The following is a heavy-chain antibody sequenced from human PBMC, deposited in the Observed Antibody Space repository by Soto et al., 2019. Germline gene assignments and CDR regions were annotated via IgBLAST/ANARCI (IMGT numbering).Heavy chain of an antibody. CDR3: ARDRGIYDSSGYIWFDP. J-gene: IGHJ5*02. D-gene: IGHD3-22*01. CDR1: GGSISSYY. CDR2: IYTSGST. Sequence: SETLSLTCTVSGGSISSYYWSWIRQPAGKGLEWIGRIYTSGSTNYNPSLKSRVTMSVDTSKNQFSLKLSSVTAADTAVYYCARDRGIYDSSGYIWFDPWGQGTLVTVSS. V-gene: IGHV4-4*07.